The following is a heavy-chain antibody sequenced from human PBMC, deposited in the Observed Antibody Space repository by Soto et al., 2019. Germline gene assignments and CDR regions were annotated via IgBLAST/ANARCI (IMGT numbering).Heavy chain of an antibody. CDR3: ARVLFGRGNWFDP. J-gene: IGHJ5*02. Sequence: PSETLSLTCTVSGGSISSYYWSRIRQPPGKGLEWIGYIHYSGSTNHNPSLKSRVTISVDTSKNQISLKLRSVTAADTAVYYCARVLFGRGNWFDPWGQGTLVTVSS. CDR2: IHYSGST. CDR1: GGSISSYY. D-gene: IGHD3-3*01. V-gene: IGHV4-59*01.